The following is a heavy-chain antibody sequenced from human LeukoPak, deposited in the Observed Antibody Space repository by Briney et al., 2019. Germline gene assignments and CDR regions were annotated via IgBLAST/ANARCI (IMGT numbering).Heavy chain of an antibody. CDR2: INWNGVST. J-gene: IGHJ4*02. V-gene: IGHV3-20*04. D-gene: IGHD5-24*01. CDR3: ARDSTIGGHDY. Sequence: GGSLRLSCAASGFTFDDYGMSWVRQAPGKGLEWVSGINWNGVSTNYADSLKGRFTISRDNAKNSLYLQMNSLRAEDTALYYCARDSTIGGHDYWGQGTLVTASS. CDR1: GFTFDDYG.